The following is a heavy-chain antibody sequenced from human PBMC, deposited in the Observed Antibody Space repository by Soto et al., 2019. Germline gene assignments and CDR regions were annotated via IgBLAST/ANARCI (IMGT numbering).Heavy chain of an antibody. Sequence: ETLSLTCTVSGVSVSSADSYWSWVRQAPGKGLEWISSISGSGFKKYYADSVKGRFTISRDNSKSTVYLELNNLSAEDTAVYHCAKNQGVELVPLATVDWFDPWGQGSVVTVSS. V-gene: IGHV3-23*01. CDR3: AKNQGVELVPLATVDWFDP. J-gene: IGHJ5*02. CDR2: ISGSGFKK. CDR1: GVSVSSADSY. D-gene: IGHD1-26*01.